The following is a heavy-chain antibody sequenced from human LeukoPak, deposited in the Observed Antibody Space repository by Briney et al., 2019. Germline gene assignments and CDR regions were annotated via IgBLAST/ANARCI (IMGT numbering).Heavy chain of an antibody. D-gene: IGHD3-10*01. CDR2: ITKDGGGT. V-gene: IGHV3-23*01. CDR1: GFSFNTYA. Sequence: GVSLRLSCAASGFSFNTYAMSWLRQATGKELEWLSAITKDGGGTYFADSVKGRFTISRDNSKNTLFLHLRSLAAEDTAKYYCVRHLGLYYYYYMAVWGIGTTVTVSS. J-gene: IGHJ6*03. CDR3: VRHLGLYYYYYMAV.